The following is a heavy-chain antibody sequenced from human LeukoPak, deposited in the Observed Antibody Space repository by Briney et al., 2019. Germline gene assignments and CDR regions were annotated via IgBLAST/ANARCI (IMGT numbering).Heavy chain of an antibody. CDR3: ARAPDDYDFWSGPFDY. D-gene: IGHD3-3*01. Sequence: ASVKVSCKASGDTFTNYGISWVRQAPGQGLEWMGWISAYSGNTNYAQNLQGRGTMSTDTSTSTAYMALRSLRSDDTAVYYCARAPDDYDFWSGPFDYWGRGTLVTVSS. V-gene: IGHV1-18*01. J-gene: IGHJ4*02. CDR2: ISAYSGNT. CDR1: GDTFTNYG.